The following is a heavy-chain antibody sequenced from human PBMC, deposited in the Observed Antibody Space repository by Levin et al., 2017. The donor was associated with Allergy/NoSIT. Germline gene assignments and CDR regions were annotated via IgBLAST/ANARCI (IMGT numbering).Heavy chain of an antibody. V-gene: IGHV3-15*01. J-gene: IGHJ4*02. Sequence: PGGSLRLSCAASGFTFSNAWMSWVRQAPGKGLEWVGRIKSKTDGGTTDYAAPVKGRFTISRDDSKNTLYLQMNSLKTEDTAVYYCTTDQTVTKEGFDYWGQGTLVTVSS. CDR2: IKSKTDGGTT. D-gene: IGHD4-11*01. CDR1: GFTFSNAW. CDR3: TTDQTVTKEGFDY.